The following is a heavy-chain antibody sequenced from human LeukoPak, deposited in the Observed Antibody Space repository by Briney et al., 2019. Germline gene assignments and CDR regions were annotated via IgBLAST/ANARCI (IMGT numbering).Heavy chain of an antibody. CDR1: GYTFTGYY. D-gene: IGHD4-23*01. V-gene: IGHV1-2*02. J-gene: IGHJ4*02. CDR2: INPNSGGT. Sequence: VASVKVSCKASGYTFTGYYMHWVRQAPGQGLEWMGWINPNSGGTNYAQKFQGRVTMTRGTSISTAYMELSRLRSEDTAVYYCARIPQNSSGAFDYWGQGTLVTVSS. CDR3: ARIPQNSSGAFDY.